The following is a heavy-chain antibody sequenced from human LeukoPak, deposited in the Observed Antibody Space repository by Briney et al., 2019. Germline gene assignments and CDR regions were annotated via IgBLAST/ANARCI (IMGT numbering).Heavy chain of an antibody. CDR2: ISSGGGNT. CDR3: ARDYSSSYYYYMDV. D-gene: IGHD6-13*01. Sequence: GGSLKISCAASGFTFSTYAMSWIRQAPGKGLEWVSAISSGGGNTDYADSVKGRFTISRDNSKNTVFLQMNSLRAEDTAVYYCARDYSSSYYYYMDVWGKGTTVTISS. J-gene: IGHJ6*03. CDR1: GFTFSTYA. V-gene: IGHV3-23*01.